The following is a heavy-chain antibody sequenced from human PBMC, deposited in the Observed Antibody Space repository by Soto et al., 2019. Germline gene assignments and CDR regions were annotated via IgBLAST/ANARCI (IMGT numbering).Heavy chain of an antibody. CDR2: ISSSSSTI. CDR3: ARGTDGMDV. V-gene: IGHV3-48*01. J-gene: IGHJ6*04. CDR1: GFTFSSYS. D-gene: IGHD1-1*01. Sequence: GGSLRLSCAASGFTFSSYSMNWVRQAPGKGLEWVSYISSSSSTIYYADSVKGRFTISRDNAKNSLYLQMNSLRAEDTAVYYCARGTDGMDVWGKGTTVTVSS.